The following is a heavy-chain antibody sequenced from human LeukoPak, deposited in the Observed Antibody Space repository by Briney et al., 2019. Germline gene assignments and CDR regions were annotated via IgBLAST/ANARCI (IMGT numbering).Heavy chain of an antibody. CDR3: ARDQKGWYQLRYYYYYMDV. D-gene: IGHD2-2*01. V-gene: IGHV1-2*02. J-gene: IGHJ6*03. Sequence: ASVKVSCKASGYTFTVYYMHWVRQAPGQGLEWMGWINPNSGGTNYAQKFQGRVTMTRDTSISTAYMELSRLRSDDTAVYYCARDQKGWYQLRYYYYYMDVWGKGTTVTVSS. CDR1: GYTFTVYY. CDR2: INPNSGGT.